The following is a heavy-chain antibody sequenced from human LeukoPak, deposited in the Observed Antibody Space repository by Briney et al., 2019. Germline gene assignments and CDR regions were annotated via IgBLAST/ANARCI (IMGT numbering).Heavy chain of an antibody. D-gene: IGHD3-10*02. Sequence: GGSLRLSCAASGFTFSSYWMTWVRQAPGKGLEWVANIKEDGSEKYYVDSVKGRFTISRDNAKNSLYLQMNSLRAEDTAVYYCAELGITIIGGVWGKGTTVTISS. CDR2: IKEDGSEK. J-gene: IGHJ6*04. CDR3: AELGITIIGGV. CDR1: GFTFSSYW. V-gene: IGHV3-7*01.